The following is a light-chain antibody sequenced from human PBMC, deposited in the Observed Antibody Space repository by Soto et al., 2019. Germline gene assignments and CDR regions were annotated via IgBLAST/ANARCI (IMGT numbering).Light chain of an antibody. CDR2: GAS. Sequence: DIVMTQSPGTLSVSPGERATLSCRASQSVSSNLAWYQQKPGQAPRLLIYGASTRATGIPARFSGSGSGTDFTLSIRSLQSEDFAVYFCQQYNTWPPYTFGQGTKLEI. CDR3: QQYNTWPPYT. V-gene: IGKV3-15*01. CDR1: QSVSSN. J-gene: IGKJ2*01.